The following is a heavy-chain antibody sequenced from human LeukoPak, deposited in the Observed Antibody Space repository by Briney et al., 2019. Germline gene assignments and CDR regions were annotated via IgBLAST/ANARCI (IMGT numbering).Heavy chain of an antibody. J-gene: IGHJ4*02. CDR3: ARDYYDSSGVGYGFDY. D-gene: IGHD3-22*01. Sequence: SETLSLTCAVSGGSINSGGYSWSWIRQPPGKVLEWIGYIYHSGSTYYNPSLKSRVTISVDTSKNQFSLKLSSVTAADTAVYYCARDYYDSSGVGYGFDYWGQGTLVTVSS. CDR1: GGSINSGGYS. CDR2: IYHSGST. V-gene: IGHV4-30-2*05.